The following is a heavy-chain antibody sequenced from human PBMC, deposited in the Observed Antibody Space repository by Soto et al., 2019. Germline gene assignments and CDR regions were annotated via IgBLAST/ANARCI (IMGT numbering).Heavy chain of an antibody. D-gene: IGHD3-10*01. CDR2: MNEDGGTT. CDR1: GFTFSIYW. Sequence: GGSLRLSCAASGFTFSIYWMPVVRQALGKGLVWVSRMNEDGGTTDYADSMKGRLTISRDKAKNPMYLQMNRLRVEDTAIYDGASDLSGRADVWGEGTTVTVSS. J-gene: IGHJ6*04. CDR3: ASDLSGRADV. V-gene: IGHV3-74*01.